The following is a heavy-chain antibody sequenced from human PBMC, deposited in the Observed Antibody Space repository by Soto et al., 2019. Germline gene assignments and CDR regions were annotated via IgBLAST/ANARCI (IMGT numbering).Heavy chain of an antibody. CDR2: ISNDGITK. J-gene: IGHJ4*02. D-gene: IGHD6-19*01. Sequence: QVQLVESGGGVVQAGRSLRLSCAASGFTFSTFAMHWVRQAPGKGLEWVALISNDGITKYYAESVKGRFTISRDNSKNAQYLAMDSLRTDDTAVYYAYSSGWWGQGTRVTVSS. V-gene: IGHV3-30*03. CDR1: GFTFSTFA. CDR3: YSSGW.